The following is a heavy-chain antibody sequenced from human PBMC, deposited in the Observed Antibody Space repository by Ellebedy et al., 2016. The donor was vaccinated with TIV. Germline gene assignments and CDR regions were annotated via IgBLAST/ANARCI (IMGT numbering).Heavy chain of an antibody. J-gene: IGHJ4*02. D-gene: IGHD1-26*01. CDR2: IRSKAYGGTT. CDR3: TSGRKSGSYFDY. Sequence: GGSLRLSCAASGFVFSNYAMSWVRQAPGKGLEWVGFIRSKAYGGTTEYAASVKGRFTISRDDSKSIAYLQMNSLKTEDTAVYYCTSGRKSGSYFDYWGQGTLVTVSS. CDR1: GFVFSNYA. V-gene: IGHV3-49*04.